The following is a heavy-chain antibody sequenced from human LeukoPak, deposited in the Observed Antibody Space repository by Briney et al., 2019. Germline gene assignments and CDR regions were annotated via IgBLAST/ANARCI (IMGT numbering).Heavy chain of an antibody. CDR3: AKVGDSSGYYYFDY. V-gene: IGHV3-23*01. Sequence: GGSLRLSCVASGFTFSSYAMSWVRQAPGKGLEWVSAISGSGGSTYYADSVKGRFTISRDNSKNTLYLQMNSLRAEDTAVYYCAKVGDSSGYYYFDYWGQGTLVTVSS. D-gene: IGHD3-22*01. CDR1: GFTFSSYA. CDR2: ISGSGGST. J-gene: IGHJ4*02.